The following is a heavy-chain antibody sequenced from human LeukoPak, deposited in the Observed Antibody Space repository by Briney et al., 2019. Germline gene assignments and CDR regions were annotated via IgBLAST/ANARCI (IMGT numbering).Heavy chain of an antibody. CDR2: IKSKTDGGTT. Sequence: GGSLRLSCAASGFTFSNAWMNWVRQAPGKGLEWVGRIKSKTDGGTTDYAAPVKGRFTISRDDSKNTLYLRMNSLETEDTAVYYCTTDGSGSYDIKFYYYYYGMDVWGQGTTVTVSS. CDR1: GFTFSNAW. CDR3: TTDGSGSYDIKFYYYYYGMDV. V-gene: IGHV3-15*07. D-gene: IGHD3-10*01. J-gene: IGHJ6*02.